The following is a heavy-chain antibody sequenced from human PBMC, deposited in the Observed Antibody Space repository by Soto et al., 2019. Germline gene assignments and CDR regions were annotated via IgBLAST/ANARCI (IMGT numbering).Heavy chain of an antibody. CDR2: INPNSGGT. Sequence: ASVKVSCKASGYTFTGYYMHWVRQAPGQGLEWMGWINPNSGGTNYAQKFQGWVTMTRDTSISTAYMELSRLRSDDTAVYYCARATAMFRYYFDYWGQGTLVTVSS. J-gene: IGHJ4*02. D-gene: IGHD5-18*01. V-gene: IGHV1-2*04. CDR1: GYTFTGYY. CDR3: ARATAMFRYYFDY.